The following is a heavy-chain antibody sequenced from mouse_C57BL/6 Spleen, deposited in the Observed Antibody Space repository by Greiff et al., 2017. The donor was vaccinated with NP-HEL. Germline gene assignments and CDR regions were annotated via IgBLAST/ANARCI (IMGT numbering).Heavy chain of an antibody. CDR1: GYAFSSSW. CDR3: ARSPYGAY. J-gene: IGHJ3*01. D-gene: IGHD1-1*01. Sequence: VQLQQSGPELVKPGASVKISCKASGYAFSSSWMNWVTQRPGKGLEWIGRIYPGDGDTNYNGKFKGKATLTADKSSSTAYMQLSSLTSRDSAVYVGARSPYGAYWGQGTLVTVSA. CDR2: IYPGDGDT. V-gene: IGHV1-82*01.